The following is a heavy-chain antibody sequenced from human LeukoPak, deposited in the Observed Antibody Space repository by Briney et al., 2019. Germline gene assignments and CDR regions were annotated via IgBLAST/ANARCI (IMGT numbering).Heavy chain of an antibody. CDR3: ARLGVTYYYDSSGSYHFDY. D-gene: IGHD3-22*01. J-gene: IGHJ4*02. V-gene: IGHV4-38-2*01. Sequence: SETLSLTCAVSGYSISSGYYWGWIRQPPGKGLEWIGSIYHSGSTYYNPSLKSRVTISVDTSKNQFSLKLSSVTAADTAVYYCARLGVTYYYDSSGSYHFDYWGQGTLVTVSS. CDR2: IYHSGST. CDR1: GYSISSGYY.